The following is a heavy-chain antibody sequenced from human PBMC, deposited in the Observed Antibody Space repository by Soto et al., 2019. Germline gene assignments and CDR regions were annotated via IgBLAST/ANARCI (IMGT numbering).Heavy chain of an antibody. Sequence: GGSLRLSCAASGFTFSSYWMHWVRQAPGKGLVWVSRINSDGSSTSYADSVKGRFTISRDNAKNTLYLQMNSLRAEDTAVYYCARKSGSVAYYYYGMDVWGQGTTVTVSS. CDR2: INSDGSST. D-gene: IGHD3-10*01. CDR1: GFTFSSYW. J-gene: IGHJ6*02. CDR3: ARKSGSVAYYYYGMDV. V-gene: IGHV3-74*01.